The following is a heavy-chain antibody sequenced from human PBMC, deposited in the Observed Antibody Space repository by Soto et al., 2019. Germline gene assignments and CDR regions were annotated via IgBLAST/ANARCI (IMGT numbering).Heavy chain of an antibody. CDR2: IYYSGST. D-gene: IGHD1-26*01. CDR1: GGSISSYY. CDR3: ARLGGSYAVPHFDY. Sequence: SETLSLTCTVSGGSISSYYWSWIRQPPGKGLEWIGYIYYSGSTNYNPSLKSRVTISVDKSKNQFSLKLSSVTAADTAVYYCARLGGSYAVPHFDYWGQGTLVTVSS. V-gene: IGHV4-59*08. J-gene: IGHJ4*02.